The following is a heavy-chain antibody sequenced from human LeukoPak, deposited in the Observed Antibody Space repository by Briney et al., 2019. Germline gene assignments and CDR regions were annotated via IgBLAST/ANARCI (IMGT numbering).Heavy chain of an antibody. Sequence: SETLSLTCTVSGGSVSSGSYYWSWIRQPPGKGLEWIGYIYYSGSTSYNPSLNSRVTISLDTSKNQFSLNLSSVTAADTAVYYCARRESSGFFDYWGQGTPVTVSS. CDR2: IYYSGST. D-gene: IGHD6-19*01. J-gene: IGHJ4*02. V-gene: IGHV4-61*01. CDR3: ARRESSGFFDY. CDR1: GGSVSSGSYY.